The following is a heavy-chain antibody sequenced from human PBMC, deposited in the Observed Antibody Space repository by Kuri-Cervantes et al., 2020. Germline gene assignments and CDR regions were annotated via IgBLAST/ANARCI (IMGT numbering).Heavy chain of an antibody. D-gene: IGHD3-16*02. Sequence: ASVKVSCKASGYTFTGYYMHWVRQAPGQGLEWMGWINPNSGGTNYAQKFQGWVTMTRDTSISTAYMELSRLRSDDTAVYYCARGGDYDYIWGSYRRYYFDYWGQGTLVTVSS. CDR2: INPNSGGT. V-gene: IGHV1-2*04. CDR1: GYTFTGYY. J-gene: IGHJ4*02. CDR3: ARGGDYDYIWGSYRRYYFDY.